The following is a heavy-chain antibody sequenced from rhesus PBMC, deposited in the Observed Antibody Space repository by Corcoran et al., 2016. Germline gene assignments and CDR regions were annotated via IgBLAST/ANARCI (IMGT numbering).Heavy chain of an antibody. CDR3: ARDAAEVTADY. D-gene: IGHD4-23*01. J-gene: IGHJ4*01. Sequence: QVQLQESGPGVVKPSETLALTCAVSGGSISGYYFWSWIRQPPGKGLEWFGYIYCGSGSTSYHPSLKNRVTISKDTSKNQFSLKLSSVTAADTAVYYCARDAAEVTADYWGQGVLVTVSS. CDR1: GGSISGYYF. V-gene: IGHV4S7*01. CDR2: IYCGSGST.